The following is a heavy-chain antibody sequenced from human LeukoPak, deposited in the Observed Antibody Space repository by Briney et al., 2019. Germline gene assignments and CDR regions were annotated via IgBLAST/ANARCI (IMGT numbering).Heavy chain of an antibody. D-gene: IGHD6-13*01. V-gene: IGHV3-21*04. J-gene: IGHJ4*02. CDR2: ISSSSSYI. CDR1: GFTFSSYS. CDR3: AKLRELVLAGPFDY. Sequence: GGSLRLSCAASGFTFSSYSMNWVRQAPGKGLEWVSSISSSSSYIYYADSVKGRFTISRDNSKNTLYLQMNSLRAEDTAVYYCAKLRELVLAGPFDYWGQGTLVTVSS.